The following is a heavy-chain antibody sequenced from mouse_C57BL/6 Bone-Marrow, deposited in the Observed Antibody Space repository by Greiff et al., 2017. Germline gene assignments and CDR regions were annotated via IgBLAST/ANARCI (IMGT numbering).Heavy chain of an antibody. Sequence: QVQLQQPGAELVMPGASVKLSCKASGYTFTSYWMHWVKQRPGQGLEWIGEIDPSDSYTNYNQKFKGKSTLTVDKSSSTAYMQLSSLTSEDSAVYYCARWVYDGYYDAMDYWGQGTSVTVSS. CDR3: ARWVYDGYYDAMDY. CDR1: GYTFTSYW. V-gene: IGHV1-69*01. CDR2: IDPSDSYT. J-gene: IGHJ4*01. D-gene: IGHD2-3*01.